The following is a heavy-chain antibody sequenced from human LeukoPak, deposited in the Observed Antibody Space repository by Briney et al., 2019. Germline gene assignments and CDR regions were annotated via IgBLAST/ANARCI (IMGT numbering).Heavy chain of an antibody. D-gene: IGHD6-13*01. CDR2: INHSGST. J-gene: IGHJ4*02. V-gene: IGHV4-38-2*02. CDR1: GYSISSGYY. Sequence: SETLSLTCTVSGYSISSGYYWGWIRQPPGKGLEWIGEINHSGSTNYNPSLKSRVTISVDTSKNQFSLKLSSVTAADTAVYYCARLRTRGYSSSWYRLHGPIDYWGQGTLVTVSS. CDR3: ARLRTRGYSSSWYRLHGPIDY.